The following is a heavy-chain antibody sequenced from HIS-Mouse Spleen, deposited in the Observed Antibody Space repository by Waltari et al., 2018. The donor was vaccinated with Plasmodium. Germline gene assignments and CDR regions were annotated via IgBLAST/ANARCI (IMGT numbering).Heavy chain of an antibody. D-gene: IGHD2-15*01. V-gene: IGHV3-30-3*01. Sequence: QVQLVESGGGVVQPGRSLRLSCAASGFTFSGYAMHWVRQAPGKGLEWVAVISYDGSNKYCADSVKGRFTISRDNSKNTLYLQMNSLRAEDTAVCFCARDRRLAFDYWGQGTLVTVSS. CDR1: GFTFSGYA. CDR3: ARDRRLAFDY. J-gene: IGHJ4*02. CDR2: ISYDGSNK.